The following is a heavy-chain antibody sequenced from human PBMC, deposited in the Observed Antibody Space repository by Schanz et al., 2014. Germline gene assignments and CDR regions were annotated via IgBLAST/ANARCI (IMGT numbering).Heavy chain of an antibody. CDR2: ISSSGTST. V-gene: IGHV3-11*01. CDR3: ARFRVHYSDF. J-gene: IGHJ4*02. D-gene: IGHD3-10*01. CDR1: GFTFSDYF. Sequence: QVQLVESGGGLVQSGGSLRLSCSASGFTFSDYFMTWIRQAPGKGLEWLSYISSSGTSTYYADSVKGRFTISRDNAKNSLYLQMINLRAEDTAFYYCARFRVHYSDFWGQGVLVTVSS.